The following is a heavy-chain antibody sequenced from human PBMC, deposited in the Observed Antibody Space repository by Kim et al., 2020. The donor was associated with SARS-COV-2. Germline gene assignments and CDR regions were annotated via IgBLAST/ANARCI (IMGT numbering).Heavy chain of an antibody. CDR1: GFTFRNAW. V-gene: IGHV3-15*01. CDR3: TSFITMLDYFDY. J-gene: IGHJ4*02. Sequence: GGSLRLSCVASGFTFRNAWMSWVRQAPGKGLEWVGRIRSKADGGTTDYAAPVKGRFTISRDDSKNTLYLQMNSLKTEDTAVYYCTSFITMLDYFDYWGQGTLVTVSS. CDR2: IRSKADGGTT. D-gene: IGHD3-10*01.